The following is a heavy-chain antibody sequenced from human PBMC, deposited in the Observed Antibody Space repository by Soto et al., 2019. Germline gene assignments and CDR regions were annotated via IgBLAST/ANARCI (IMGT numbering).Heavy chain of an antibody. CDR2: ISSSSSNT. J-gene: IGHJ4*02. CDR1: GFTFSRYS. Sequence: GGSLRLSCAASGFTFSRYSMNWVRQAPGKGLEWVSSISSSSSNTYYADSVKGRFTISRDNSKNTLWLQMNSLRAEDTAVYYCAKERSSEATADYWGQGTLVTVSS. V-gene: IGHV3-23*01. CDR3: AKERSSEATADY. D-gene: IGHD4-17*01.